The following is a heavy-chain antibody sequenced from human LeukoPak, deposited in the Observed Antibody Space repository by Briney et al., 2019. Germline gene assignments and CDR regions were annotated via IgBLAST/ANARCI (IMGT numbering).Heavy chain of an antibody. CDR3: ARSLNDAFDI. J-gene: IGHJ3*02. CDR2: IYISGGT. Sequence: GGSLRLSCAASGFTVSGNYMTWVRQAPGQGLEWVSVIYISGGTYYADSVKGRFTISRDNSKNTLYLQMNSLRAEDTAVYYCARSLNDAFDIWGQGTMVTVSS. V-gene: IGHV3-53*01. CDR1: GFTVSGNY.